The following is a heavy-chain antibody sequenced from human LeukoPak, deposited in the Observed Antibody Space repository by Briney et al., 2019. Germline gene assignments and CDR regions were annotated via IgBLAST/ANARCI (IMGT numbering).Heavy chain of an antibody. D-gene: IGHD6-19*01. CDR1: GGSISSYY. CDR2: IYYNGST. V-gene: IGHV4-59*01. CDR3: ASWGYSSGYDFDI. J-gene: IGHJ3*02. Sequence: SETLSLTCTVSGGSISSYYWSWIRQPPGKGLEWIGYIYYNGSTNYNPSLKSRVTISEDTYKIQLYLDLSSGTAADPAVYYWASWGYSSGYDFDIWGKGTMVTVSS.